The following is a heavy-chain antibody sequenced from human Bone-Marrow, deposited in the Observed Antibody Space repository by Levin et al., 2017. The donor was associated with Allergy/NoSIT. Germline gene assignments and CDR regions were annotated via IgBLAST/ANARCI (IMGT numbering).Heavy chain of an antibody. CDR1: GGSISSGGYY. Sequence: NSSETLSLTCTVSGGSISSGGYYWSWIRQHPGKGLEWIGYIYYSGSTYYNPSLKSRVTISVDTSKNQFSLKLSSVTAADTAVYYCARAQLVRLDYWGQGTLVTVSS. D-gene: IGHD6-6*01. J-gene: IGHJ4*02. V-gene: IGHV4-31*03. CDR3: ARAQLVRLDY. CDR2: IYYSGST.